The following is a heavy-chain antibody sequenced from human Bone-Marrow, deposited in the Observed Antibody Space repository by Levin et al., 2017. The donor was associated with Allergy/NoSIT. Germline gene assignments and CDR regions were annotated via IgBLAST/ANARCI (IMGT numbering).Heavy chain of an antibody. D-gene: IGHD3-10*01. J-gene: IGHJ4*02. Sequence: GGSLRLSCAASGFTVSSNYMSWVRQAPGKGLEWVSVIYSGGSTYYADSVKGRFTISRDNSKNTLYLQMNSLRAEDTAVYYCATSRPYYYGSGYSASVPYYFDYWGQGTLVTVSS. CDR1: GFTVSSNY. V-gene: IGHV3-66*01. CDR3: ATSRPYYYGSGYSASVPYYFDY. CDR2: IYSGGST.